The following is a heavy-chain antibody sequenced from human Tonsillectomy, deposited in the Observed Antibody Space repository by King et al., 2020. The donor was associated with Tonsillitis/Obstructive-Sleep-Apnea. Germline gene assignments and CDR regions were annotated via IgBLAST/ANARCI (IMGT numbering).Heavy chain of an antibody. CDR1: GFTFSNAW. J-gene: IGHJ4*02. Sequence: VQLVESGGGLVKPGGSLRLSCAASGFTFSNAWRSWVRQAPGKGLEGVGGIKSKNDGGTTEYAAPVKGRFTISRDESKNTLYLQIKSLKTEDTAVYYCTTAEFLEWLFPFDYWGQGTLVTVSS. D-gene: IGHD3-3*01. CDR2: IKSKNDGGTT. CDR3: TTAEFLEWLFPFDY. V-gene: IGHV3-15*01.